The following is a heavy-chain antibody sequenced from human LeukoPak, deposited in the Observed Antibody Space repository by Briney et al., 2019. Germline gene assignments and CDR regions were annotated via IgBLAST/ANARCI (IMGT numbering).Heavy chain of an antibody. J-gene: IGHJ6*03. CDR2: IIPIFGTA. Sequence: SVKVSCKASGGTFSSYAISWVRQAPGQGLEWMGGIIPIFGTANYAQKFQGRVTITTDESTSTAYMELSSLRSEDTAVYYCARVRIVVVPAANRYYYMDVWGKGTTVTVSS. D-gene: IGHD2-2*01. V-gene: IGHV1-69*05. CDR1: GGTFSSYA. CDR3: ARVRIVVVPAANRYYYMDV.